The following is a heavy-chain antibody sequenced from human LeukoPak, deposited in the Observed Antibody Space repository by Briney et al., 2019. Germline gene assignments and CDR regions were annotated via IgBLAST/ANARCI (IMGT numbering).Heavy chain of an antibody. V-gene: IGHV3-23*01. CDR1: GFTFSSYG. Sequence: GGTLRLSCAASGFTFSSYGMSGVRQAPGKGLEGVSAISGSGGSTYYADSVKGRFTISRDNSKNTLYLQMNSLRAEDTAVYYCAKGRGYSYGFHPFDYWGQGTLVTVSS. J-gene: IGHJ4*02. CDR2: ISGSGGST. D-gene: IGHD5-18*01. CDR3: AKGRGYSYGFHPFDY.